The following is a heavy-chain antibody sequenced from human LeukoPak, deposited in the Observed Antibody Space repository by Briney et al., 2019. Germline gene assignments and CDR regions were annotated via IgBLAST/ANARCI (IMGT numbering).Heavy chain of an antibody. V-gene: IGHV1-18*01. CDR1: GYTFTSNG. J-gene: IGHJ4*02. D-gene: IGHD2-8*01. CDR2: ISAYNGNT. Sequence: GASVKVSCKASGYTFTSNGITWVRQAPRQGLEWMGWISAYNGNTNYAQKLQGRVTMTTDTSTSTAYMELRSLRSDDTAVYYCASARYCTKGVCYTPLDYWGQGTLVTVSS. CDR3: ASARYCTKGVCYTPLDY.